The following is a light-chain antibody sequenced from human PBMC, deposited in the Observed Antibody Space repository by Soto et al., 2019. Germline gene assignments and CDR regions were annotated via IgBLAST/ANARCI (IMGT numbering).Light chain of an antibody. J-gene: IGKJ5*01. Sequence: DIQMTQSPSTLSASVGDRVTITVRASQSISSWWAWYQQKPGKAPKLLSYDASNLESGVPSRFSGGGSGTEFSLTISRLEPEDFAVYYCQQYGSSPITFGQGTRLE. CDR3: QQYGSSPIT. V-gene: IGKV1-5*01. CDR1: QSISSW. CDR2: DAS.